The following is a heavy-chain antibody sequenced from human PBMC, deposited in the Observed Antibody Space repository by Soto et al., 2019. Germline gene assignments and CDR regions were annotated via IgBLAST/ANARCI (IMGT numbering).Heavy chain of an antibody. CDR3: ARHKGRIFGVVTDRPLDY. CDR2: IYYSENT. D-gene: IGHD3-3*02. V-gene: IGHV4-39*01. Sequence: SETLSLTCTVSGGSISSSSNHWGWIRQPPGKGLEWIGNIYYSENTYYNPSLKSRVTISVDTSKNQFSLRLSSVTAADTAVYYCARHKGRIFGVVTDRPLDYWGQGTLVTVSS. J-gene: IGHJ4*02. CDR1: GGSISSSSNH.